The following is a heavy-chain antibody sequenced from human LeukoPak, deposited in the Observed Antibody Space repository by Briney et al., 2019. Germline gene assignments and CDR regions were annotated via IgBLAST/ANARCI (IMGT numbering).Heavy chain of an antibody. V-gene: IGHV3-53*01. Sequence: GGSLRLSCAASGFTVSSNYMSWVRQAPGKGLEWVSVIYSGGSTYYADSVKGRFTISRDNSKNTLYLQMNSLRAEDTAVYYCARGYSTTWYTLFDYWGQGTLVTVSS. CDR3: ARGYSTTWYTLFDY. CDR1: GFTVSSNY. CDR2: IYSGGST. D-gene: IGHD2-2*02. J-gene: IGHJ4*02.